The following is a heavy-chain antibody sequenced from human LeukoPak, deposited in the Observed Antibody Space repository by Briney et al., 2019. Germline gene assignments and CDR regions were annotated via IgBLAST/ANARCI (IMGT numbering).Heavy chain of an antibody. Sequence: GGSLRLSCAASGFTFSSYAMSWVRQTPGKGLEWVSAISGSGGSTYYADSVKGRFTISRDNSKNTLYLQMNSLRAEDTAVYYCAKDLRDIVLMVYAPDAFDIWGQGTMVTLSS. CDR1: GFTFSSYA. CDR3: AKDLRDIVLMVYAPDAFDI. CDR2: ISGSGGST. V-gene: IGHV3-23*01. J-gene: IGHJ3*02. D-gene: IGHD2-8*01.